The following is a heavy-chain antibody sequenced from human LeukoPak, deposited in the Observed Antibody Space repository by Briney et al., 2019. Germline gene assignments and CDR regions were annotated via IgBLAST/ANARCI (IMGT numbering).Heavy chain of an antibody. D-gene: IGHD6-19*01. J-gene: IGHJ5*02. V-gene: IGHV1-2*02. CDR2: INPNSGGT. Sequence: ASVKVSCKASGYTFTGYYMHWVRQAPGQGLEWMGWINPNSGGTNYAQKFQGRVTMTRDTSISTAYMELSRLRSDDTAVYYCARDKAVAGTDWYDPWGQGTLVTVSS. CDR1: GYTFTGYY. CDR3: ARDKAVAGTDWYDP.